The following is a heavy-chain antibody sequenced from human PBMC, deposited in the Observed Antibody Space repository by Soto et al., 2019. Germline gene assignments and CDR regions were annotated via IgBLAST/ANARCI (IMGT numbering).Heavy chain of an antibody. J-gene: IGHJ6*03. V-gene: IGHV3-74*01. CDR1: GFTFSSYW. Sequence: GSLRLSCAASGFTFSSYWMHWVRQAPGKGLVWVSRINSDGSSTSYADSVKGRFTISRDNAKNTLYLQVNSLRAEDTAVYYCARDRVLEWLEHYYYYYMDVWGKGTTVTVSS. CDR3: ARDRVLEWLEHYYYYYMDV. CDR2: INSDGSST. D-gene: IGHD3-3*01.